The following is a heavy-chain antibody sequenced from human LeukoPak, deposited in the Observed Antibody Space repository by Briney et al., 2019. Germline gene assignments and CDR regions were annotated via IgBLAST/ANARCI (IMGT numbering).Heavy chain of an antibody. J-gene: IGHJ6*03. Sequence: PGGSLRLSCAASGFTFSSYTMNWVRQAPGKGLEWVSYISSSSSTIYYADSVKGRFTISRDNAKNSLYLQMNSLRAEDTAVYYCARRDIGDYMDVWGKGTTVTVSS. CDR3: ARRDIGDYMDV. CDR2: ISSSSSTI. CDR1: GFTFSSYT. V-gene: IGHV3-48*01. D-gene: IGHD2-15*01.